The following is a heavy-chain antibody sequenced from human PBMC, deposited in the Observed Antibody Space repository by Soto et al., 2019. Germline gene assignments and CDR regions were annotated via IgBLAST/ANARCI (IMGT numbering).Heavy chain of an antibody. D-gene: IGHD3-22*01. CDR1: GFTFSSYA. Sequence: GGSLRLSCAASGFTFSSYAMHWVRQAPGKGLEWVAVISYDGSNKYYADSVKGRFTISRDNSKNTLYLQMNSLRAEDTAVYYCARVTDYYDSSGNASDIWGQGTMVTVSS. V-gene: IGHV3-30-3*01. CDR2: ISYDGSNK. J-gene: IGHJ3*02. CDR3: ARVTDYYDSSGNASDI.